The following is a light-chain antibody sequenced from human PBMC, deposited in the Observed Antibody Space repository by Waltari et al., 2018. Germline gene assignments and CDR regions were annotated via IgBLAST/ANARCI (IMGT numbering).Light chain of an antibody. V-gene: IGKV1-5*03. CDR3: QQFRT. Sequence: DIQLTQSPSTLSASVGDRVTISCRASQSLGTWLAWYQQKPGKAPKLLIYKTSTLEDGVPARFSGSGSGTQFTLTISSLQPDDFAIYYCQQFRTFGQGTKVEIK. CDR2: KTS. J-gene: IGKJ1*01. CDR1: QSLGTW.